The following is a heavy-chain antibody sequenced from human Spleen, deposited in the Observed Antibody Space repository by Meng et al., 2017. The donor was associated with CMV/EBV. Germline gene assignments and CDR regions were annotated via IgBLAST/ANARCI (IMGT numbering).Heavy chain of an antibody. CDR3: ARDRDYDFWSGYSPYYYGMDV. D-gene: IGHD3-3*01. CDR1: GFTFSNYE. Sequence: GESLKISCVGSGFTFSNYEMNWVRQAPGKGLEWVSYISRGGGSIWYADSLKGRFTISRDNAKNSLFLQMNSLRAEDTAVYYCARDRDYDFWSGYSPYYYGMDVWGQGTTVTVSS. CDR2: ISRGGGSI. J-gene: IGHJ6*02. V-gene: IGHV3-48*03.